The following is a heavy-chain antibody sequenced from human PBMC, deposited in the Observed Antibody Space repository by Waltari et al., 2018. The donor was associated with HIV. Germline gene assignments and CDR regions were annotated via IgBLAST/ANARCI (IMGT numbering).Heavy chain of an antibody. CDR1: GGSISSYY. D-gene: IGHD3-10*01. CDR2: IYSSGTT. CDR3: AGHETARGRIDY. Sequence: PGLVKPSETLSLTCTVSGGSISSYYWSWIRQPPGKGLEWIGYIYSSGTTNYNPSLKSRVTISVDTSKNQFSLKMSSVTAADTAVYYCAGHETARGRIDYWGQGTLVTVSS. V-gene: IGHV4-59*08. J-gene: IGHJ4*02.